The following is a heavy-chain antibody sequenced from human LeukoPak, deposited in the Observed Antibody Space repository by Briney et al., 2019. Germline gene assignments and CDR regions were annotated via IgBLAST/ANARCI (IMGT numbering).Heavy chain of an antibody. CDR2: ISGSGGST. CDR3: AQAGTGIALLDY. Sequence: GGSLRLSCAASGFTFSSYAMSWVRQAPEKGLEWVSAISGSGGSTYYADSVKGRFTISRDNSKNTLYLQMNSLRAEDTAVYYCAQAGTGIALLDYWGQGTLVTVSS. J-gene: IGHJ4*02. CDR1: GFTFSSYA. V-gene: IGHV3-23*01. D-gene: IGHD6-13*01.